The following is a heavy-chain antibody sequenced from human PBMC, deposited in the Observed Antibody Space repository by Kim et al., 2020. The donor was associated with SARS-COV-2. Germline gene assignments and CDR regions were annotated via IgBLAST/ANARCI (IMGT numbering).Heavy chain of an antibody. J-gene: IGHJ4*02. CDR3: ARRDSSGWCSHDY. D-gene: IGHD6-19*01. V-gene: IGHV4-59*01. Sequence: YNPSIKSRNTIPVDTSKNQLSLKLRSVTAEDTAVYYCARRDSSGWCSHDYWGQGTLVTVSS.